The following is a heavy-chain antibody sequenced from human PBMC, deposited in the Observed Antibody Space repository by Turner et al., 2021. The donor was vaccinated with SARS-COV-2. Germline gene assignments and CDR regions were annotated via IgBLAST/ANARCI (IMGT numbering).Heavy chain of an antibody. D-gene: IGHD3-9*01. J-gene: IGHJ6*02. Sequence: SRYAISWVRQAPGQGLEWMGGIIPIFGIANYAQKFPGRVTITADESTSTAYMELSSLRSEDTAVYYCAAGYYDILTGYYSYDYYGMDFWGQGTTVTVSS. CDR3: AAGYYDILTGYYSYDYYGMDF. V-gene: IGHV1-69*01. CDR2: IIPIFGIA. CDR1: SRYA.